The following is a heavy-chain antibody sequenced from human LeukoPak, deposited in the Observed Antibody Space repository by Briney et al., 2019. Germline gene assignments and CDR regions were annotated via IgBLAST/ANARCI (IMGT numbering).Heavy chain of an antibody. Sequence: GGSLRLSCAASGFTFSHYAMSWVRQAPGKGLEWVGFIRSKAYGGTTEYAASVKGRLTISRDDSRSIAYLQMNSLKTEDTAVYYCSRGGQIAAAGIFWAWFDPWGQGTLVTVSS. CDR1: GFTFSHYA. CDR2: IRSKAYGGTT. CDR3: SRGGQIAAAGIFWAWFDP. D-gene: IGHD6-13*01. J-gene: IGHJ5*02. V-gene: IGHV3-49*04.